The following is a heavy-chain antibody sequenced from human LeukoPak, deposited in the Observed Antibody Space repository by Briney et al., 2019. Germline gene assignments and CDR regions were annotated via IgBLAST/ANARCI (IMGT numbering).Heavy chain of an antibody. J-gene: IGHJ4*02. CDR2: IFHTGST. Sequence: SETLSLTCTVSGYSISSGYYWAWIRQPPGKGLEWIGSIFHTGSTYHNPSLKSRVTISVDTSKNQFSLKLNSVTAADTAVYYCARDLEYYDSIADYWGQGTLVTVSS. D-gene: IGHD3-22*01. CDR1: GYSISSGYY. V-gene: IGHV4-38-2*02. CDR3: ARDLEYYDSIADY.